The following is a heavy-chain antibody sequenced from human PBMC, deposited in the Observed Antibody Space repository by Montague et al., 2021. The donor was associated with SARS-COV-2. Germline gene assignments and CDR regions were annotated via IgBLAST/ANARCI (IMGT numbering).Heavy chain of an antibody. CDR2: IWYDGSNK. CDR3: ARDGSLQYYYYHMDV. J-gene: IGHJ6*03. Sequence: LRLSCAASGFTFSSYGMHWVRQAPGKGLEWVAVIWYDGSNKYYGDSVKGRFTISRDNSKNTLYLQMNSLRAEDTAVYYCARDGSLQYYYYHMDVWGKGTTVTVSS. V-gene: IGHV3-33*01. D-gene: IGHD3-10*01. CDR1: GFTFSSYG.